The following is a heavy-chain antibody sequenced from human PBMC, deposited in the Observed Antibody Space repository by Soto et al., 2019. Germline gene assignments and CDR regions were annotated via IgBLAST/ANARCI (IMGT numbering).Heavy chain of an antibody. CDR3: ARGSSPHTHLAP. Sequence: ASVKVSCKASGYTFTSYYMHWVRQAPGQGLEWMGIINPSGGSTSYAQKFQGRVTITTDESTSTAYMELSSLRSEDTAVYYCARGSSPHTHLAPWGQGTLVTVSS. CDR1: GYTFTSYY. V-gene: IGHV1-46*01. CDR2: INPSGGST. D-gene: IGHD6-13*01. J-gene: IGHJ5*02.